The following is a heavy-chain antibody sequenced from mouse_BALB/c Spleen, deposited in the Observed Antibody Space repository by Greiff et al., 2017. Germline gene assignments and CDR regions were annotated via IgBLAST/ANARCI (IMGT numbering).Heavy chain of an antibody. V-gene: IGHV5-17*02. CDR3: ARSLAAY. CDR2: ISSGSSTI. CDR1: GFTFSSFG. D-gene: IGHD2-10*02. J-gene: IGHJ3*01. Sequence: EVMLVESGGGLVQPGGSRKISCAASGFTFSSFGMHWVRQAPEKGLEWVAYISSGSSTIYYADTVKGRFTISRDNPKNTLFLQMTSLRSEDTAMYYCARSLAAYWGQGTLVTVSA.